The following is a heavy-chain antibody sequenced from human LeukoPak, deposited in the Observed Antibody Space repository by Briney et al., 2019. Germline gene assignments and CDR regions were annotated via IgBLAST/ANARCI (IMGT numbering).Heavy chain of an antibody. CDR2: INPNSGGT. V-gene: IGHV1-2*02. Sequence: ASVKVSCKASGYTFTGYYMHWVRQAPGQGLEWMGWINPNSGGTNYAQKFQGRVTTTRDTSISTAYMELSRLRSDDTAVYYCARDLGGSGSYYNDNWFDPWGQGTLVTVSS. CDR3: ARDLGGSGSYYNDNWFDP. D-gene: IGHD3-10*01. J-gene: IGHJ5*02. CDR1: GYTFTGYY.